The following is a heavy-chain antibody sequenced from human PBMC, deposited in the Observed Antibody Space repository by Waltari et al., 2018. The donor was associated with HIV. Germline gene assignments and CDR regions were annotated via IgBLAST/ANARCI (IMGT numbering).Heavy chain of an antibody. Sequence: EQLVESGGGLVRPGGSLRLSCVSSGFPFFPYEFNWVGQAPGKGLEWISYIKSNSGTIHYADTVKDRFTVSRDNAKSSLYLQMRNLTGEDTAVYYCARDDLNVRRAFDMWGQGTMVTVSS. CDR2: IKSNSGTI. D-gene: IGHD3-10*01. CDR1: GFPFFPYE. V-gene: IGHV3-48*03. J-gene: IGHJ3*02. CDR3: ARDDLNVRRAFDM.